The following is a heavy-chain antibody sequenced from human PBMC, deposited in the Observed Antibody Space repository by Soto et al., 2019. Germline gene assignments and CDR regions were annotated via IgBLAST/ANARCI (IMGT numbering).Heavy chain of an antibody. CDR2: IYPGDSDT. CDR3: ARTGVDYGDYALYYYDMDV. Sequence: GESLKISCKGSGYSFTSYWIGWVRQMPGKGLEWMGIIYPGDSDTRYSPSFQGQVTISADKSISTAYLQWSSLKASDTAMYYCARTGVDYGDYALYYYDMDVWGQGTTVTVSS. V-gene: IGHV5-51*01. D-gene: IGHD4-17*01. J-gene: IGHJ6*02. CDR1: GYSFTSYW.